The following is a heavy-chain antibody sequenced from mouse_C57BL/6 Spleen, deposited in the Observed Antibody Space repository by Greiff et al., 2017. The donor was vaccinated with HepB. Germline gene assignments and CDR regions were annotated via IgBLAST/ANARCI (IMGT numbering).Heavy chain of an antibody. CDR1: GYTFTSYW. V-gene: IGHV1-64*01. Sequence: QVQLQQPGAELVKPGASVKLSCKASGYTFTSYWMHWVKQRPGQGLEWIGMIHPNSGSTNYNEKFKSKATLTVDKSSSTAYMQLSSLTSEDSAVYFCARRGDAHGAMDYWGQGTSVTVSS. CDR3: ARRGDAHGAMDY. J-gene: IGHJ4*01. CDR2: IHPNSGST.